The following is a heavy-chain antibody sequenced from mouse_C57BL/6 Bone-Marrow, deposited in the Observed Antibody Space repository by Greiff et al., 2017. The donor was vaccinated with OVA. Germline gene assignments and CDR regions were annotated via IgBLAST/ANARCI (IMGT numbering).Heavy chain of an antibody. J-gene: IGHJ1*03. V-gene: IGHV1-26*01. CDR1: GYTFTDYY. CDR2: INPNNGGT. Sequence: EVQLQQSGPELVKPGASVKISCKASGYTFTDYYMNWVKQSHGKSLEWIGDINPNNGGTSYNQKFKGKATLTVDKSSSTAYMELRSLTSEDSAVYYCARGRIYYLGYFDVWGTGTTVTVSS. D-gene: IGHD1-1*01. CDR3: ARGRIYYLGYFDV.